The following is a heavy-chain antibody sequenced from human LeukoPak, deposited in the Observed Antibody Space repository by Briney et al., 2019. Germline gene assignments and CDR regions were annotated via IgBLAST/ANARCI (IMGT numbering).Heavy chain of an antibody. V-gene: IGHV4-61*02. Sequence: SETLSLTCTVSGGSISSSSYYWSWIRQPAGKGLEWIGRIYTSGSTNYNPSLKSRVTISVDTSKNQFSLKLSSVTAADTAVYYCASVWSRGYARDAFDIWGHGTMVTASS. CDR1: GGSISSSSYY. CDR3: ASVWSRGYARDAFDI. CDR2: IYTSGST. D-gene: IGHD2-21*01. J-gene: IGHJ3*02.